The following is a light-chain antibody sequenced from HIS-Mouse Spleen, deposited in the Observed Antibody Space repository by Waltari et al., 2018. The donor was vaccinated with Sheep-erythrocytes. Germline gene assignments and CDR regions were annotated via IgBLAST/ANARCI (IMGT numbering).Light chain of an antibody. Sequence: DIQMTKSPSSLSASVGDRVTITCRASQSISSYLNWYQQKPGKAPKLLIYAASSLQSGVPSRFSGSGSGTDFTLTISSLQPEDFANYYCQQSYSTPRTFGQGTKVEIK. CDR1: QSISSY. V-gene: IGKV1-39*01. CDR2: AAS. J-gene: IGKJ1*01. CDR3: QQSYSTPRT.